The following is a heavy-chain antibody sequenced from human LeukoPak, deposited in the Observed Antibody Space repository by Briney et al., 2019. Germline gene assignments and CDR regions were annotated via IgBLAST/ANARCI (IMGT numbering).Heavy chain of an antibody. Sequence: PSETLSLTCTVSGGSISSYYRSWIRQPPGKGLEWIGYIYYSGSTNYNPSLKSRVTISVDTSKNQFSLKLSSVTAADTAVYYCARMAARRPYYYYYYMDVWGKGTTVTVSS. D-gene: IGHD6-6*01. V-gene: IGHV4-59*01. J-gene: IGHJ6*03. CDR3: ARMAARRPYYYYYYMDV. CDR1: GGSISSYY. CDR2: IYYSGST.